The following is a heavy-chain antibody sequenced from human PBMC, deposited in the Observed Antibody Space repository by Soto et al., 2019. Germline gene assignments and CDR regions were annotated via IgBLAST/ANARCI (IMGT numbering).Heavy chain of an antibody. CDR2: IRSKANSYAT. CDR3: TQRISYSSSSAFDI. Sequence: GGSLRLSCAASGFTFSGSAMHWVRQASGKGLEWVGRIRSKANSYATAYAASVKGRFTISRDDSKNTAYLQMNSLKTEDTAVYYCTQRISYSSSSAFDICGQGTMVTVSS. J-gene: IGHJ3*02. V-gene: IGHV3-73*01. CDR1: GFTFSGSA. D-gene: IGHD6-6*01.